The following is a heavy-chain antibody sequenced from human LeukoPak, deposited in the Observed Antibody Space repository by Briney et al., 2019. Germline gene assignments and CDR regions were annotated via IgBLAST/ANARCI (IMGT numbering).Heavy chain of an antibody. CDR1: GFTFSSYG. Sequence: PGRSLRLSCAASGFTFSSYGMHWVRQAPGKGLEWVAVISYDGSNKYYADSVKGRFTISRDNSKNTPYLQMNSLSDEDTAVYYCAKDRERVVAATAPDHWGQGTLVTVSS. J-gene: IGHJ4*02. D-gene: IGHD2-15*01. CDR2: ISYDGSNK. V-gene: IGHV3-30*18. CDR3: AKDRERVVAATAPDH.